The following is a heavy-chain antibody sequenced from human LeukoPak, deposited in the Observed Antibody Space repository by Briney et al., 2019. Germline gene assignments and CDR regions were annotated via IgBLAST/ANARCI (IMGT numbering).Heavy chain of an antibody. J-gene: IGHJ4*02. CDR1: GFTFDDYA. V-gene: IGHV3-43D*03. CDR2: ISWDGGTT. CDR3: AKDVLGSLDY. D-gene: IGHD1-26*01. Sequence: GGSLRLSCAASGFTFDDYAMHWVRQAPGKGLEWVSLISWDGGTTYYADSVKGRFTISRDNTKNSLFLQMNTLRPEDTAFYHCAKDVLGSLDYWGQGTLVTVST.